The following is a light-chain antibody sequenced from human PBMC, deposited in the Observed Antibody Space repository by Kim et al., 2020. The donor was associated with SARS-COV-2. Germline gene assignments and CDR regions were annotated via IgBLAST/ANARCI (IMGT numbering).Light chain of an antibody. CDR2: GAS. CDR1: RSVSSSY. J-gene: IGKJ4*01. V-gene: IGKV3-20*01. Sequence: ETVLTQSPGTLSLSPGERATLSCRASRSVSSSYLAWYQQKPGQAPRLLIYGASSRATGIPDRFSGSGSGTDFTLTISRLEPEDFAVYYCQQYGNSPTFGGGTKVDIK. CDR3: QQYGNSPT.